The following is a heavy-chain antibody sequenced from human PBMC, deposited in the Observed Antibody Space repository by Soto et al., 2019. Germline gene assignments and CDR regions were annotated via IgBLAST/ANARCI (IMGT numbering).Heavy chain of an antibody. CDR1: GGSFSGYY. J-gene: IGHJ4*02. D-gene: IGHD6-19*01. CDR2: INYSGST. V-gene: IGHV4-34*01. Sequence: SETLSLTCAVYGGSFSGYYWSWIRQPPGKGLEWIGEINYSGSTNYNPSLKSRVTISVDTSKNQFSLKLSSVTAADTAVYYCVRYSSGFSDYWGQGTLVTVSS. CDR3: VRYSSGFSDY.